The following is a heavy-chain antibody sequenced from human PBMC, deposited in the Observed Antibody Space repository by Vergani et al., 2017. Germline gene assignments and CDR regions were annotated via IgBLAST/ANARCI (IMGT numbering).Heavy chain of an antibody. CDR3: ARYRYYLGSGSYPYYYYYGLDV. CDR1: GFTFSSYS. J-gene: IGHJ6*02. D-gene: IGHD3-10*01. V-gene: IGHV3-21*01. CDR2: ISSSSSYI. Sequence: AASGFTFSSYSMNWVRQAPGKGLEWVSSISSSSSYIHYSDSLKGRFTISRDNAMSSLYLQMNSLRAEDTGVYYCARYRYYLGSGSYPYYYYYGLDVWGQGTAVTV.